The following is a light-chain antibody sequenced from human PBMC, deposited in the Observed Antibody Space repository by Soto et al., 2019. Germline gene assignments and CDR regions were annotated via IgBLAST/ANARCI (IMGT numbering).Light chain of an antibody. Sequence: EIVLTQSPGTLSLSPGERATLSCRASQSVSSDSLAWYQQRPGQAPRLLIYAASSRATGIPDRFSGSGSGTDFTLTISRLAPEAFALYVCQQYSDSLGTFGQGTKVEI. V-gene: IGKV3-20*01. J-gene: IGKJ1*01. CDR1: QSVSSDS. CDR3: QQYSDSLGT. CDR2: AAS.